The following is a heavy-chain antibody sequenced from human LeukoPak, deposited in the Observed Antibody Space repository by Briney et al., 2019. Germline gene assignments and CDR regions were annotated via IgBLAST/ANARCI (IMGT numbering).Heavy chain of an antibody. Sequence: SVKVSCKASEGTFSSYAISWVRQAPGQGLEWMGGIIPIFGTANYAQKFQGRVTITTDESTSTAYMELSSLRSEDTAVYYCAQFCGGDCYPPHDAFDIWGQGTMVTVSS. J-gene: IGHJ3*02. V-gene: IGHV1-69*05. CDR2: IIPIFGTA. CDR3: AQFCGGDCYPPHDAFDI. CDR1: EGTFSSYA. D-gene: IGHD2-21*02.